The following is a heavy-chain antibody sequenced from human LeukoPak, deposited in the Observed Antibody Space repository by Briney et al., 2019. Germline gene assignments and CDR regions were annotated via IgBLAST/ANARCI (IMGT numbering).Heavy chain of an antibody. CDR1: EFTVSSNY. V-gene: IGHV3-66*01. CDR3: ARIAVAGLTFDI. D-gene: IGHD6-19*01. CDR2: VYSDSST. J-gene: IGHJ4*02. Sequence: GGSLRLSCAASEFTVSSNYMSWVRQAPGKGLEWVSSVYSDSSTYNAASVKRRFTISRDSSKNTLYLQMNSLRAEGTAVYYCARIAVAGLTFDIWGQGTLVTVSS.